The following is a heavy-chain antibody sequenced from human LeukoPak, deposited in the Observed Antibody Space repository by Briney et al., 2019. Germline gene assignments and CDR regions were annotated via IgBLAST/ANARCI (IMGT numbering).Heavy chain of an antibody. V-gene: IGHV1-69*01. CDR3: ARGGHQLRYFDWLLYHNWFDP. CDR2: IIPIFGTA. Sequence: SVKVSCKASGGTFSSYAISWVRQAPGQGLEWMGGIIPIFGTANYAQKFQGRVTITADESTSTAYMELSSLRSEDTAVYYCARGGHQLRYFDWLLYHNWFDPWGQGTLVTVSS. CDR1: GGTFSSYA. J-gene: IGHJ5*02. D-gene: IGHD3-9*01.